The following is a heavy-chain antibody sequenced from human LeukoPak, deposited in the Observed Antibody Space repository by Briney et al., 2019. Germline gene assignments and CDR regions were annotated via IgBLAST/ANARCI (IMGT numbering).Heavy chain of an antibody. Sequence: SETLSLTCTVSGGSISSGGYYWSWIRQHPGKGLEWIGYIYYSGSTYYNPSLKSRVTISVDTSKNQFSLKLSSVTAADTAVYYCARVGSYYDSSGYAFDIWGQGTMVTVSS. J-gene: IGHJ3*02. V-gene: IGHV4-31*03. D-gene: IGHD3-22*01. CDR3: ARVGSYYDSSGYAFDI. CDR2: IYYSGST. CDR1: GGSISSGGYY.